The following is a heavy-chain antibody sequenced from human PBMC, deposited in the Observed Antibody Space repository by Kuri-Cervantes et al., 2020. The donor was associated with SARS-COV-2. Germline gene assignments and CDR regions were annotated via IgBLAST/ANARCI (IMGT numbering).Heavy chain of an antibody. CDR2: IYYSGST. CDR3: ARNFLCGGDCYSFFDY. D-gene: IGHD2-21*02. J-gene: IGHJ4*02. CDR1: GYSISSAYY. Sequence: SETLSLTCTVSGYSISSAYYWGWIRQPPGKGLEWIGSIYYSGSTYYNPSLKSRVTISVDTSKNQFSLKLSSVTAADTAVYYCARNFLCGGDCYSFFDYWGQGTLVTVSS. V-gene: IGHV4-38-2*02.